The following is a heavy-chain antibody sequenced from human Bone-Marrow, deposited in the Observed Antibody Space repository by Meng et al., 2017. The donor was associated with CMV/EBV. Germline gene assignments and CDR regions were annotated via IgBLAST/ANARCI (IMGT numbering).Heavy chain of an antibody. CDR1: GFTFGDFW. V-gene: IGHV3-7*01. J-gene: IGHJ6*02. CDR3: ARDGDIYDFWSGYSGMDV. D-gene: IGHD3-3*01. CDR2: IKQDGSEK. Sequence: GGSLRLSCEASGFTFGDFWVNWVRQAPGKGLEWVANIKQDGSEKYYVDSVKGRFTISRDNAKNSLYLQMNSLRAEDTAVYYCARDGDIYDFWSGYSGMDVWGQGTTVTVSS.